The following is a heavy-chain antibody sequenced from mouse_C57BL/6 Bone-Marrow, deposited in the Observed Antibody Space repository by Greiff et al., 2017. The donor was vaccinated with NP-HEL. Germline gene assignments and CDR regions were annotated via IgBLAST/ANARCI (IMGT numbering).Heavy chain of an antibody. Sequence: QVQLKQPGAELVKPGASVKLSCKASGYTFTSYWMHWVKQRPGQGLEWIGMIHPNSGSTNYNEKFKSKATLTVDKSSSTAYMQLSSLTSEDSAVYYCAREGRRNHRGYAMDYWGQGTSVTVSS. CDR3: AREGRRNHRGYAMDY. D-gene: IGHD2-1*01. J-gene: IGHJ4*01. V-gene: IGHV1-64*01. CDR1: GYTFTSYW. CDR2: IHPNSGST.